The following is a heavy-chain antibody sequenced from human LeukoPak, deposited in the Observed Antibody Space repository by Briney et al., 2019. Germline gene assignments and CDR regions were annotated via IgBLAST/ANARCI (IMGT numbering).Heavy chain of an antibody. Sequence: TSETLSLTCAVFGRSFSGYYLHWIRQSPEKGLEWIGEIDQSGSTNYNPSLKSRVTMSVDTSKNQFSLKLSSVTAADTAVYYCARHYCGGDCYSRWYFDLWGRGTLVTVSS. CDR3: ARHYCGGDCYSRWYFDL. V-gene: IGHV4-34*01. CDR2: IDQSGST. D-gene: IGHD2-21*02. J-gene: IGHJ2*01. CDR1: GRSFSGYY.